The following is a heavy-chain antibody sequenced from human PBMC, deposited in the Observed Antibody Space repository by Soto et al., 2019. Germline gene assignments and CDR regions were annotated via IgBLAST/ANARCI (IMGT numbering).Heavy chain of an antibody. CDR2: IWYDGSNK. Sequence: HPGGSLRLSCAASGFTFSSYGMHWVRQAPGKGLEWVAVIWYDGSNKYYADSVKGRFTISRDNSKNTLYLQMNSLRAEDTAVYYCARDSFSNSSGWPEQIDYWGQGTLVTVSS. J-gene: IGHJ4*02. CDR1: GFTFSSYG. V-gene: IGHV3-33*01. D-gene: IGHD6-19*01. CDR3: ARDSFSNSSGWPEQIDY.